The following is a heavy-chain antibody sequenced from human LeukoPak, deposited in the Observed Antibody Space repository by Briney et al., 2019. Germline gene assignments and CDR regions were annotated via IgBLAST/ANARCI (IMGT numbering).Heavy chain of an antibody. CDR1: GFTFSSYA. Sequence: GGSLRLSCAASGFTFSSYAMSWVRQAPGKGLEWVSSTSVSGGTTYYADSVKGRFTISRDNSKNTLYLQMDSLRAEDTAVYYCAKGSQQLVRGVDDYWGQGTLVTVSS. D-gene: IGHD6-6*01. CDR3: AKGSQQLVRGVDDY. CDR2: TSVSGGTT. J-gene: IGHJ4*02. V-gene: IGHV3-23*01.